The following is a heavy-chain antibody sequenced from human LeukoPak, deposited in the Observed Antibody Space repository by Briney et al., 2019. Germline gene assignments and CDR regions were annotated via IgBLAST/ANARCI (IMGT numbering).Heavy chain of an antibody. Sequence: QTSETLSLTCTVSGGSISSYYWSWIRQPAGKGLEWIGYIYYSGSTNYNPSLKSRVTISVDTSKNQFSLKLSSVTAADTAVYYCARETSQKGAHYMDVWGKGTTVTISS. J-gene: IGHJ6*03. D-gene: IGHD3-16*01. V-gene: IGHV4-59*01. CDR1: GGSISSYY. CDR2: IYYSGST. CDR3: ARETSQKGAHYMDV.